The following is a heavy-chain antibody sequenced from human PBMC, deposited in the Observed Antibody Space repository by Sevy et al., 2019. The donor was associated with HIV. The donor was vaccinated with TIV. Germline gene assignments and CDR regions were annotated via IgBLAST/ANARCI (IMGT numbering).Heavy chain of an antibody. CDR3: ARDRRYYYDSSGYLDDAFDI. CDR1: GYTFTSYG. J-gene: IGHJ3*02. V-gene: IGHV1-18*01. Sequence: ASMKVSCKASGYTFTSYGISWVRQAPGQGLEWMGWISAYNGNTNYAQKLQGRVTMTTDTSTSTAYMELRSLRSDDTAVYYCARDRRYYYDSSGYLDDAFDIWGQGTMVTVSS. CDR2: ISAYNGNT. D-gene: IGHD3-22*01.